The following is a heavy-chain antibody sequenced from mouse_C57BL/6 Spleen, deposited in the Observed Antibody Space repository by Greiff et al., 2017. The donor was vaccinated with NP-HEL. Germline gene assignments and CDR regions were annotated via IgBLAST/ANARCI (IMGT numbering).Heavy chain of an antibody. V-gene: IGHV1-64*01. Sequence: QVQLQQSGAELVKPGASVKLSCKASGYTFTSYWMHWVKQRPGQGLEWIGMIHPISGSTNYNEKFKSKATLTVDKSSSTAYMQLSSLTSEDSAVYYCAKLITTVMGAMDYWGQGTSVTVSS. CDR3: AKLITTVMGAMDY. CDR2: IHPISGST. J-gene: IGHJ4*01. CDR1: GYTFTSYW. D-gene: IGHD1-1*01.